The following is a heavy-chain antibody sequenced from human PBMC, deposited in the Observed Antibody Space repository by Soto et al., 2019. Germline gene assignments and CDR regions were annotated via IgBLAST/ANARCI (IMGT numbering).Heavy chain of an antibody. CDR2: IWYDGSNK. J-gene: IGHJ4*02. D-gene: IGHD6-6*01. V-gene: IGHV3-33*01. CDR3: DRDSKAILMYSSSPSLDY. CDR1: GFTFSIYG. Sequence: GGSLRLSCAASGFTFSIYGMHWVRQAPGKGLAWVAVIWYDGSNKYYADSVKGRFTISTDTSKNTPYLQINSIRAADPGVYYCDRDSKAILMYSSSPSLDYWGQGTLVTVSS.